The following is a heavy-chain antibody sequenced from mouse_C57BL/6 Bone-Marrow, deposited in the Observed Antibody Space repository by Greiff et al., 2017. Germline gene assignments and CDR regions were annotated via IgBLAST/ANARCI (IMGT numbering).Heavy chain of an antibody. D-gene: IGHD2-1*01. CDR1: GFNIKDDY. CDR2: IDPENGDT. J-gene: IGHJ2*01. Sequence: EVKLVESGAELVRPGASVKLSCTASGFNIKDDYMHWVKQRPEQGLEWIGWIDPENGDTEYASKFQGKATITADTSSNTAYLQLSSLTSEDTAVYYCTPIYYGNSYYFDYWGQGTTLTVSS. V-gene: IGHV14-4*01. CDR3: TPIYYGNSYYFDY.